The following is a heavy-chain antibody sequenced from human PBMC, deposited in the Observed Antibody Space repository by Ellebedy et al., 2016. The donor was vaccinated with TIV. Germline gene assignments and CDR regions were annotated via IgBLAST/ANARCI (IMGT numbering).Heavy chain of an antibody. CDR3: ARRGSYGDYAVQVNNWFDS. Sequence: PGGSLRLSCVASGFSFRSYWMSWVRQAPGKGLEWVANIYQDGSNQYYVDSVKGRFTISRDNANKSLFLQMNSLRGEDTAVYYCARRGSYGDYAVQVNNWFDSWGQGTPVTVSP. J-gene: IGHJ5*01. CDR1: GFSFRSYW. CDR2: IYQDGSNQ. D-gene: IGHD4-17*01. V-gene: IGHV3-7*01.